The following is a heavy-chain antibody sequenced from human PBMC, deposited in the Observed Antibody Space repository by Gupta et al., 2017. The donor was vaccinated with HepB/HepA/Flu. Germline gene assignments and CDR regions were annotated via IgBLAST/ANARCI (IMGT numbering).Heavy chain of an antibody. V-gene: IGHV1-18*01. CDR3: ARSEVVPKYSYGLDL. Sequence: QVHLVQSGAEVKKPGASVKVSCKASGYIFTNYFLTWVRQAPGQGREWMGWIYKGQTLDAQNLQGRVTMTTDTSTSTAYMELRTLRSDDTAMYYCARSEVVPKYSYGLDLWGQGTAVTVSS. J-gene: IGHJ6*02. D-gene: IGHD2-15*01. CDR2: IYKGQT. CDR1: GYIFTNYF.